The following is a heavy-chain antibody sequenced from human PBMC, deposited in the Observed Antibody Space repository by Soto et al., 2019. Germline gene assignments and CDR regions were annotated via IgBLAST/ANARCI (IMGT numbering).Heavy chain of an antibody. CDR3: ARDRIEAYYDSSGYLVY. Sequence: SVKVSCKASGGTFSSYAISWVRQAPGQGLEWMGGIIPIFGTANYAQKFQGRVTITADKSTSTAYMELSSLRSEDTAVYYCARDRIEAYYDSSGYLVYWGPGTLVTVSS. J-gene: IGHJ4*02. D-gene: IGHD3-22*01. CDR2: IIPIFGTA. CDR1: GGTFSSYA. V-gene: IGHV1-69*06.